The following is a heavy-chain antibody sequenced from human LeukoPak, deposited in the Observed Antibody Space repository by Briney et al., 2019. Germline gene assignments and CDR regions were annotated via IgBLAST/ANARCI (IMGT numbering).Heavy chain of an antibody. CDR3: ARNVDTAMVLGFDY. CDR1: GGSISSGSYY. CDR2: IYTSGST. V-gene: IGHV4-61*02. J-gene: IGHJ4*02. Sequence: SQTLSLTCTVSGGSISSGSYYWSWIRQPAGKGLEWIGRIYTSGSTNYNPSLKSRATISVDTSKNQFSLKLSSVTAADTAVYYCARNVDTAMVLGFDYWGQGTLVTVSS. D-gene: IGHD5-18*01.